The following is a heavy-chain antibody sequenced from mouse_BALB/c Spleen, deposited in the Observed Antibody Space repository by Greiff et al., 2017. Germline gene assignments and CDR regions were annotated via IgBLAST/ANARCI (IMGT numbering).Heavy chain of an antibody. CDR3: TLYGYFDY. V-gene: IGHV1-4*01. J-gene: IGHJ2*01. Sequence: QVHVKQSGAELARPGASVKMSCKASGYTFTSYTMHWVKQRPGQGLEWIGYINPSSGYTNYNQKFKDKATLTADKSSSTAYMQLSSLTSEDSAVYYCTLYGYFDYWGQGTTLTVSS. D-gene: IGHD1-1*01. CDR2: INPSSGYT. CDR1: GYTFTSYT.